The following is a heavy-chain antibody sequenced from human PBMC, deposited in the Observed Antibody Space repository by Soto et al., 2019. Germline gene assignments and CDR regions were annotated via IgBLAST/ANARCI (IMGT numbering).Heavy chain of an antibody. CDR1: GDSVSSNSAT. CDR3: GSLIGNGRLES. V-gene: IGHV6-1*01. J-gene: IGHJ5*01. Sequence: PSPTLSLTCAISGDSVSSNSATWKWIRQSPSRALEWLGRTYYRSKWYNDYAVSVKSRITINPDTSNNQLSLQLNSATPDDTAVYYCGSLIGNGRLESWDQGTLVTVSS. CDR2: TYYRSKWYN.